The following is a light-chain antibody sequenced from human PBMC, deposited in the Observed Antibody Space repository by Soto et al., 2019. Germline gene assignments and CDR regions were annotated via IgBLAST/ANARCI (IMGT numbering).Light chain of an antibody. J-gene: IGLJ1*01. CDR3: ISYTDRQSYL. V-gene: IGLV2-14*03. CDR1: SSDIGSYNH. CDR2: AVS. Sequence: QSALAQPASVSGCPGQSITISCNGTSSDIGSYNHVAWYQQFPGKSPKLMIYAVSDRPPGVSDRFSGSKSGITASLTISGLQTEDRADYYRISYTDRQSYLFGTGTKVTVL.